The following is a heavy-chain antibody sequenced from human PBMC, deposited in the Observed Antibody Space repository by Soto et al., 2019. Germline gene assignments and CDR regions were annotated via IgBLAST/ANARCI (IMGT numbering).Heavy chain of an antibody. CDR3: ARSQGSSTSLEIYYYYYVMDV. CDR2: IIPISGTA. J-gene: IGHJ6*02. Sequence: QVQLVQSGAEVKKPGSSVKVSRKASGGTFSSYAISWVRQAPGQGLEWMGGIIPISGTANYAQKFQGRVTMTEDDSTRTAYMERSSLTSEDTAVYYCARSQGSSTSLEIYYYYYVMDVWGQGTTVTVSS. V-gene: IGHV1-69*01. D-gene: IGHD2-2*01. CDR1: GGTFSSYA.